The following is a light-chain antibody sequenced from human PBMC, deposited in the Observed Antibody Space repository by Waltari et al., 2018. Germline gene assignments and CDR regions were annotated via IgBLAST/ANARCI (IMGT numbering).Light chain of an antibody. CDR1: NIGSRK. J-gene: IGLJ2*01. Sequence: SYELTQALSVSVAQGQTARSTCGGHNIGSRKVHWYPLQPGQAPVLVIYRDRNRGSGIPERFSGSNSLNTATLTISRAQVGDEGDYFCQVWDSTNVLFGGGTKLTVL. CDR2: RDR. CDR3: QVWDSTNVL. V-gene: IGLV3-9*01.